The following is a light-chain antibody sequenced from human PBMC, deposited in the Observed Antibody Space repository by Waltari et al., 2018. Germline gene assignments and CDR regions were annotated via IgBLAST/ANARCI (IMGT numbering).Light chain of an antibody. CDR3: SSHTTRSTWV. J-gene: IGLJ3*02. CDR2: DVR. CDR1: PYAIGYHHY. Sequence: QSALTQPASVSGSPGQSITISCTGTPYAIGYHHYVSWYPQHLGRAPKLIIYDVRERPSGVSDRFSGSKSGNTASLIISGLQADDEADYYCSSHTTRSTWVFGGGTKLTVL. V-gene: IGLV2-14*03.